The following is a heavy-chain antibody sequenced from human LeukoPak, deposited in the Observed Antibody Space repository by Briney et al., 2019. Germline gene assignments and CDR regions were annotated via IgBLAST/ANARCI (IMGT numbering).Heavy chain of an antibody. CDR3: AREPGPNYDILTGYYSDYYYGMDV. Sequence: GGSLRLSCAASGFTFSSYEMNWVRQAPGKGLEWVSYISSSGSTIYYADSVKGRFTISRDNAKNSLYLQMNSLRAEDTAVYYCAREPGPNYDILTGYYSDYYYGMDVWGKGTTVTVSS. CDR1: GFTFSSYE. J-gene: IGHJ6*04. CDR2: ISSSGSTI. D-gene: IGHD3-9*01. V-gene: IGHV3-48*03.